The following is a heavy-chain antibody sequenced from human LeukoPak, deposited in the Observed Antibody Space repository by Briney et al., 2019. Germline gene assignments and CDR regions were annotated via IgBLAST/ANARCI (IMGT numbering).Heavy chain of an antibody. J-gene: IGHJ4*02. CDR3: AKALGDYYFYY. CDR1: GFTFSGYV. Sequence: PGGPLRPSCAASGFTFSGYVMSWVRQPPGKGLEWVSSIRGGGGRQYYADPVKGRFPISRDNSKTRRYLKMKSLRVEETAVYYWAKALGDYYFYYWGQGTRVTVSS. CDR2: IRGGGGRQ. V-gene: IGHV3-23*01.